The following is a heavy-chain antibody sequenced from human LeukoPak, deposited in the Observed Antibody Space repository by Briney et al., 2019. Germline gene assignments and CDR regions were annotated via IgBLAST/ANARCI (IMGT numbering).Heavy chain of an antibody. V-gene: IGHV4-30-2*01. CDR3: ARAPGYYGSGSPYFDS. CDR2: MYHSGST. CDR1: GGSISGGDNS. J-gene: IGHJ4*02. D-gene: IGHD3-10*01. Sequence: SETLSLTCAVSGGSISGGDNSWSWIRQPPGKGLEWIGYMYHSGSTYYNPSLKSRVIISLDRSKNQFFLELISVTAADTAVYYCARAPGYYGSGSPYFDSWGQGTLVTVSS.